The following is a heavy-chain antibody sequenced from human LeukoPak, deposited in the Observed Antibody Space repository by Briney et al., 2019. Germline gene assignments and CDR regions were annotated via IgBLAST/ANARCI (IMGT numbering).Heavy chain of an antibody. CDR3: ARDEAMFGAGYYYGMVV. CDR2: INYSGST. J-gene: IGHJ6*02. V-gene: IGHV4-31*03. Sequence: SQTLSLTCTVSGGSISSGGHYWSWIRQRPGKGLEWIGYINYSGSTYYNPSLKSRVSISLDTSQNHFSLRLSSVTAADTAVYYCARDEAMFGAGYYYGMVVWGQGTTVTVSS. CDR1: GGSISSGGHY. D-gene: IGHD3-3*01.